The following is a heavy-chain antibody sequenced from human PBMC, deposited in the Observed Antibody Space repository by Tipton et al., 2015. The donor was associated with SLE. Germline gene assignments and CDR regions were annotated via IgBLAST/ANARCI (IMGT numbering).Heavy chain of an antibody. CDR3: ARGPRFGEVIVKGAFDV. CDR2: IYYTGST. CDR1: GGSIRSGGYY. Sequence: TLSLTCTVSGGSIRSGGYYWSWIRQQPGKGLEWIGYIYYTGSTYYNPSLKSRVTISVDTSKNQFSLNLSSVTAADTAVYYCARGPRFGEVIVKGAFDVWGQGTMVTVSS. V-gene: IGHV4-31*03. D-gene: IGHD3-16*02. J-gene: IGHJ3*01.